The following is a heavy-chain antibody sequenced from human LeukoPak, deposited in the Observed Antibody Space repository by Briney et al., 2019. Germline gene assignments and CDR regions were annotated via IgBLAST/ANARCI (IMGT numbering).Heavy chain of an antibody. V-gene: IGHV5-51*01. CDR3: ARQVPYSSSAYYYYYYMDV. CDR2: IYPGDSDT. D-gene: IGHD6-6*01. CDR1: GYSFTSYW. J-gene: IGHJ6*03. Sequence: GESLKIPCKGSGYSFTSYWIGWVRQMPGKGLEWMGIIYPGDSDTRYSPSFQGQVTISADKSISTAYLQWSSLKASDTAMYYCARQVPYSSSAYYYYYYMDVWGKGTTVTVSS.